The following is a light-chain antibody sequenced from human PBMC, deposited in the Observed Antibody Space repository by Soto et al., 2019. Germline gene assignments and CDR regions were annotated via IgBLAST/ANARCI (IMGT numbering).Light chain of an antibody. Sequence: QSVLTQPPSASGTPGQRVTISCSGSSSNIGSNTVNWYQQLPGTAPKLLIYSDNQRPSGVPDRFSGSKSGTSASLAISGLQSEEEADYYCAAWDDRLNGRVFGGGTKLTVL. CDR1: SSNIGSNT. V-gene: IGLV1-44*01. J-gene: IGLJ3*02. CDR3: AAWDDRLNGRV. CDR2: SDN.